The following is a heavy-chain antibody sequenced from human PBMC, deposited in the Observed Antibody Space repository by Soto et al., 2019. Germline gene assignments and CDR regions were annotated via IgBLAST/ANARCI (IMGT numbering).Heavy chain of an antibody. V-gene: IGHV1-69*04. CDR3: ARDLPVQYYDILTGYYHRGGYFDY. CDR1: GGTFSSYT. D-gene: IGHD3-9*01. J-gene: IGHJ4*02. CDR2: IIPILGIA. Sequence: ASVKVSCKASGGTFSSYTISWVRQAPGQGLEWMGRIIPILGIANYAQKFQGRVTITADKSTSTAYMELSSLRSEDTAVYYCARDLPVQYYDILTGYYHRGGYFDYWSQGTLVTVSS.